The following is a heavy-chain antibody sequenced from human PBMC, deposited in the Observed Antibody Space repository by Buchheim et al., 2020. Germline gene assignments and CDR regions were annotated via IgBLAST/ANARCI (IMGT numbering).Heavy chain of an antibody. Sequence: QVQLVESGGGVVQPGRSLRLSCAASGFTFSSYAMHWVRQAPGKGLEWVAVISYDGSNKYYADSVKGRFTISRDNSKNTLYLQMNSLRAEDTAVYYCARDGTGDSLYYFDYWGQGTL. V-gene: IGHV3-30-3*01. CDR3: ARDGTGDSLYYFDY. D-gene: IGHD7-27*01. J-gene: IGHJ4*02. CDR2: ISYDGSNK. CDR1: GFTFSSYA.